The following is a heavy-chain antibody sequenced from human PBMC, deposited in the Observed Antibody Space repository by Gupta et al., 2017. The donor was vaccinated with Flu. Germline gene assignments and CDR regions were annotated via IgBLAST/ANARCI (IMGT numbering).Heavy chain of an antibody. CDR3: ATPLRGPTYYFDY. D-gene: IGHD1-26*01. J-gene: IGHJ4*02. Sequence: ADSVKGRFTISRDNSKNTMYLQVDSLRAEDTAVYYCATPLRGPTYYFDYWGQGTLVTVSS. V-gene: IGHV3-23*05.